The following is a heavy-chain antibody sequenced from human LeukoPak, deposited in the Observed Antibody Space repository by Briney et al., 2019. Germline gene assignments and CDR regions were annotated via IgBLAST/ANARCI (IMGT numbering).Heavy chain of an antibody. J-gene: IGHJ6*02. Sequence: ASVKVSCKASGYTFTSYGISWVRQAPGQGLEWMGWISAYNGNTNYAQKLQGRVTMTTDTSTSTAYMELRSLRSDDTAVYYCARDQGATIFGVVTYYYYGMDVWGQGTTVTVSS. CDR3: ARDQGATIFGVVTYYYYGMDV. CDR2: ISAYNGNT. CDR1: GYTFTSYG. D-gene: IGHD3-3*01. V-gene: IGHV1-18*01.